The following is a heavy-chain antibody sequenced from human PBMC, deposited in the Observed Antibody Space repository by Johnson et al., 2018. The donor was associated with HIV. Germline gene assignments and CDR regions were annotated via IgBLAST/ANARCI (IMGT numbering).Heavy chain of an antibody. Sequence: VQLVESGGGLVQPGGSLRLSCAASGFTFSSYAMSWVRQAPGKGLVWVSRINSDGSSTRYADSVKGRFTISRDNAKNTLYLQMNSLRAEDTDVYYCARDPEWSAFDIWGQGTMVTVSS. CDR1: GFTFSSYA. D-gene: IGHD3-3*01. CDR3: ARDPEWSAFDI. J-gene: IGHJ3*02. V-gene: IGHV3-74*01. CDR2: INSDGSST.